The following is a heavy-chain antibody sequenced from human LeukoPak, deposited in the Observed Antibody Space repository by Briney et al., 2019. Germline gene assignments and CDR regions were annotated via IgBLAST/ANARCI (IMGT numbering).Heavy chain of an antibody. V-gene: IGHV4-34*01. J-gene: IGHJ4*02. Sequence: SETLSLTCAVYGGSFSGYYWRWIRQPRGRGREWIGEMNHSGSTNYNRSLKSRVTISVDKSKKQFSLKLGAWTAADTAVYYCAGGRNCCGGSCYSDFDYWGQGTLVTASS. CDR3: AGGRNCCGGSCYSDFDY. D-gene: IGHD2-15*01. CDR2: MNHSGST. CDR1: GGSFSGYY.